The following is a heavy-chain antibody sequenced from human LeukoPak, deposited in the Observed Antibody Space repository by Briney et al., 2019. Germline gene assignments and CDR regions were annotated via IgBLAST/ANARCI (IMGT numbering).Heavy chain of an antibody. CDR1: GYSISSGYY. CDR2: IYHSGST. Sequence: SETLSLTCTVSGYSISSGYYWGWIRQPPGKGLEWIGSIYHSGSTYYNPSLKSRVTISVDTSKNQFSLKLSSVTAADTAVYYCARDLHVGNWFDPWGQGTLVTVSS. CDR3: ARDLHVGNWFDP. V-gene: IGHV4-38-2*02. J-gene: IGHJ5*02.